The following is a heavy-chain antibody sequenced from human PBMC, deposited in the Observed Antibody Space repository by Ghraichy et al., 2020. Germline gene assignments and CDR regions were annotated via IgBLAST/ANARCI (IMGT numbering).Heavy chain of an antibody. CDR1: GFTFSSYG. D-gene: IGHD5-12*01. CDR3: RGVLVATIPDFDY. CDR2: ISYDGSNK. Sequence: LRLSCAASGFTFSSYGMHWVRQAPGKGLEWVAVISYDGSNKYYADSVKGRFTISRDNSKNTLYLQMNSLRAEDTAVYYCRGVLVATIPDFDYWGQGTLVTVSS. J-gene: IGHJ4*02. V-gene: IGHV3-30*03.